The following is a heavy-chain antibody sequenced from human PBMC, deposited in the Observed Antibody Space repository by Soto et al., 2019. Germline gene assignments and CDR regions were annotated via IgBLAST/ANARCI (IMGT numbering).Heavy chain of an antibody. CDR3: ARDLMHTPNSAGPFDP. V-gene: IGHV4-31*03. CDR1: VGSISSGGYY. J-gene: IGHJ5*02. D-gene: IGHD2-8*01. Sequence: TLSVTCTVSVGSISSGGYYWSWILQHPGKGLEWIGYIYYSGSTYYNPSLKSRVTISVDTSKNQFSLKLSSVTAADTAVYYCARDLMHTPNSAGPFDPWGQGTLVTVSS. CDR2: IYYSGST.